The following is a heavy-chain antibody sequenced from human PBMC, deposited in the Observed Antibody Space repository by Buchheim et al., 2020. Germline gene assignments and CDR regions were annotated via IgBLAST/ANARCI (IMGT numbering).Heavy chain of an antibody. CDR3: ARDQYSSSWDFDF. Sequence: QVQLVQSGAEVKKPGASVKVSCKASGYSFNDYYMHWVRQAPGQGLEWMGWINPNSGGTNYAQMFQGRVTMTRDPSLTTAYMELSSLRSDDAAVYYCARDQYSSSWDFDFWGPGTL. CDR1: GYSFNDYY. D-gene: IGHD6-13*01. CDR2: INPNSGGT. V-gene: IGHV1-2*02. J-gene: IGHJ4*02.